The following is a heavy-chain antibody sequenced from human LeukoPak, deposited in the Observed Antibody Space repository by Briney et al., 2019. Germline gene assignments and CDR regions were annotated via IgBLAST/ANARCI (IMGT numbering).Heavy chain of an antibody. CDR1: GYTFTGYY. D-gene: IGHD3-10*01. CDR2: INPKSGGT. CDR3: ATEGKMVRGVYTDY. V-gene: IGHV1-2*02. Sequence: ASVKVSCKASGYTFTGYYMYWVRQAPGQGLEWMGWINPKSGGTNYAQKFQGRVTMTRDTSISTAYMELRSLRSEDTAVYYCATEGKMVRGVYTDYWGQGTLVTVSS. J-gene: IGHJ4*02.